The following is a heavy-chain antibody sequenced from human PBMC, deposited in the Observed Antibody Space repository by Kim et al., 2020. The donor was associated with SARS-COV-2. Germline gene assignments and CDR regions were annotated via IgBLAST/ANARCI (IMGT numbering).Heavy chain of an antibody. CDR3: VKGTSGGYYGGLNM. J-gene: IGHJ3*02. Sequence: YSDSVKGRFTISRDNSKNTLYLQMSSLRPEDTAVYHCVKGTSGGYYGGLNMWGQGTMVTVSS. V-gene: IGHV3-64D*09. D-gene: IGHD1-26*01.